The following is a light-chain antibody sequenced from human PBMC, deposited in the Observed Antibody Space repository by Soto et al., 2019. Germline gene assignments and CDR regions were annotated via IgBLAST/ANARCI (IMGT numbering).Light chain of an antibody. J-gene: IGKJ5*01. V-gene: IGKV1-33*01. Sequence: DIQMTQSPSSLSASIGDRVTITCRASQNIGSFLNWYQQKPGEAPRLLVYSAFRIQSGVPSRFSGSGSGTDFSFTISSLQPEDIATYYCQQSNDLVSFGQGTRLEIK. CDR2: SAF. CDR3: QQSNDLVS. CDR1: QNIGSF.